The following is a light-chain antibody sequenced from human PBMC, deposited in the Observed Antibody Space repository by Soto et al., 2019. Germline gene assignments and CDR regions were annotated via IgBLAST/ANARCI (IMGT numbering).Light chain of an antibody. V-gene: IGLV2-11*01. Sequence: QSALAQTRSVSGSPGQSVTIYCPGTRXDVGGYKYVSWYQDHPGKAPKLMTYDVTKRPSGVRDRFSASKSGITASLTISWLQAENEADYYYCSYAGSYTYVLGTGTKSPS. J-gene: IGLJ1*01. CDR1: RXDVGGYKY. CDR2: DVT. CDR3: CSYAGSYTYV.